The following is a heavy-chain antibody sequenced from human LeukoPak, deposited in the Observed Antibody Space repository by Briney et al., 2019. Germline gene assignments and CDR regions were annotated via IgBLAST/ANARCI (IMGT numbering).Heavy chain of an antibody. CDR3: AATKIWGSYRNPR. V-gene: IGHV3-21*01. J-gene: IGHJ4*02. CDR2: ISSSSSYI. D-gene: IGHD3-16*02. Sequence: PGGSLRLSCAASGFTFSSYSMNWVRQAPGKGLEWVSSISSSSSYIYYADSVKGRFTISRDNAKNSLYLQMNSLRAEDTAVYYCAATKIWGSYRNPRWGQGTLVTVSS. CDR1: GFTFSSYS.